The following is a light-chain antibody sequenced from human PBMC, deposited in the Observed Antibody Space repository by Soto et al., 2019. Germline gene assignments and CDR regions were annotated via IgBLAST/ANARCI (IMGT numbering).Light chain of an antibody. Sequence: DIQMTQSPSSLSASVGDRVTVTCRASQGISSYLAWYQQKPGKVPKLLIFAASTLQPGVPSRFSGSGSGTDFTLTNRSLQPEDVATYYCQKYDSAASPTFGGGTKVEIK. CDR3: QKYDSAASPT. CDR2: AAS. J-gene: IGKJ4*01. CDR1: QGISSY. V-gene: IGKV1-27*01.